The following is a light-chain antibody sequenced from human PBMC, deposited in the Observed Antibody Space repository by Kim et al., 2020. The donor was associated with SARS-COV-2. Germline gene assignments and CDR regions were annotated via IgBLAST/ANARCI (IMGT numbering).Light chain of an antibody. V-gene: IGKV4-1*01. J-gene: IGKJ4*01. Sequence: DILMTQSPDSLALSLGERATINCKSSQSVVSSHTSKNYLAWYQQKPGQPPKLLIYWASTRESGVPDRFSGSGSGTDFTLTISGLQAEDLALYYCQQYYSLPFSFGGGTKVDIK. CDR1: QSVVSSHTSKNY. CDR3: QQYYSLPFS. CDR2: WAS.